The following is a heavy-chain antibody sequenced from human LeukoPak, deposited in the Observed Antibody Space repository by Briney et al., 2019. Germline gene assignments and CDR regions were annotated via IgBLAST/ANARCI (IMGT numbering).Heavy chain of an antibody. J-gene: IGHJ4*02. CDR1: GGSVTTYY. CDR2: IYYSGTT. Sequence: SETLSLTCTVSGGSVTTYYWSWIRQPPGKGLEWIGYIYYSGTTNYNPSLKSRVTMSLDTSKNQFSLKLTSVTAADTAVYYCAKPHTTGWYFNHWGQGTLVNVSS. V-gene: IGHV4-59*02. D-gene: IGHD6-19*01. CDR3: AKPHTTGWYFNH.